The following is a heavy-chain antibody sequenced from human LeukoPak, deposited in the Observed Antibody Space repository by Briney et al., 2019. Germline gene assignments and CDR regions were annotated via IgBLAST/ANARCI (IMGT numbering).Heavy chain of an antibody. CDR3: ARAPVAAVLLDY. V-gene: IGHV1-46*01. J-gene: IGHJ4*02. CDR1: GYTFTSYY. Sequence: GASVKVSCKASGYTFTSYYMHWVRQAPGQGLEWMGIIHPSGGSTSYAQKFQGRLTMTRDTSTSTVYMELSSLRSEDTAVYYCARAPVAAVLLDYWGQGTLVTVSS. CDR2: IHPSGGST. D-gene: IGHD6-13*01.